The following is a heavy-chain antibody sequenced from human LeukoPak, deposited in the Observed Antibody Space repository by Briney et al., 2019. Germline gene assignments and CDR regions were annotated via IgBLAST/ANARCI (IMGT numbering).Heavy chain of an antibody. Sequence: SETLSLTCTVSGGSISSGSYFWGWIRPPPGKGLEWIGSISYSGSTYFNPSLKSRLTTSLYTSKNQFSLKLSSVTAADTAVYYCARGLNWNYEGVYFDTGAREPWSPSPQ. J-gene: IGHJ4*02. CDR1: GGSISSGSYF. CDR2: ISYSGST. V-gene: IGHV4-39*07. CDR3: ARGLNWNYEGVYFDT. D-gene: IGHD1-7*01.